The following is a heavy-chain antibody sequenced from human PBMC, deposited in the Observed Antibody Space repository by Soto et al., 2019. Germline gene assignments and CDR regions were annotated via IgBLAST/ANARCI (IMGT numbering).Heavy chain of an antibody. J-gene: IGHJ2*01. Sequence: GGSLRLSCAASGFTVSSSYMSWVRQAPGKGLEWVSVIYGGGSTYYADSVKGRFSISRDNSKNTLFLQMSSLRAEDSAVYYCAKRGYFYESGGYYYLDLWGRGTLVTVSS. V-gene: IGHV3-53*01. CDR1: GFTVSSSY. CDR2: IYGGGST. CDR3: AKRGYFYESGGYYYLDL. D-gene: IGHD3-22*01.